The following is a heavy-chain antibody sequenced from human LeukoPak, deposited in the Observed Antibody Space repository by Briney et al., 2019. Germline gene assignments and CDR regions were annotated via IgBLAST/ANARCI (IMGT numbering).Heavy chain of an antibody. J-gene: IGHJ6*03. V-gene: IGHV1-8*03. CDR3: ARVHYDFWSGYYNEYYYYYYMDV. CDR1: GYTFTSYD. D-gene: IGHD3-3*01. CDR2: MNPNSGNT. Sequence: ASVKVSCKASGYTFTSYDINWVRQATGQGLEWMGWMNPNSGNTGYAQKFQGRVTITRNTSISTAYMELSSLRSEDTAVYYCARVHYDFWSGYYNEYYYYYYMDVWGKGTTVTVSS.